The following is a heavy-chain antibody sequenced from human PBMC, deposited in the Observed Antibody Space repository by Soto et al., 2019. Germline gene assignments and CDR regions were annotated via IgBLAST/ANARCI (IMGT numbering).Heavy chain of an antibody. CDR2: TYYRSKWYN. Sequence: PSQTLSLTCAISEDSVSSNSAAWNWIRQSPSRGLEWLGRTYYRSKWYNDYAVSVKSRITINPDTSKNQFSLQLNSVTPEDTAVYYCARESRQYSSSSGWFDPWGQGTLVTVSS. CDR1: EDSVSSNSAA. V-gene: IGHV6-1*01. D-gene: IGHD6-6*01. CDR3: ARESRQYSSSSGWFDP. J-gene: IGHJ5*02.